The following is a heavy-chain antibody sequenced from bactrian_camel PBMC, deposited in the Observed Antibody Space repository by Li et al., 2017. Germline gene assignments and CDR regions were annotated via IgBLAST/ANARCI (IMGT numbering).Heavy chain of an antibody. J-gene: IGHJ4*01. V-gene: IGHV3S67*01. CDR1: GFVFSDYG. D-gene: IGHD5*01. CDR3: AADRKCGVMVGGPGAAPMDY. Sequence: DVQLVESGGGTVQPGGSLRLSCVTSGFVFSDYGLSWVRQAPGKEREYVGTINRNGSTYYRSTVEGRFTISKDNDKSTLYLQMDNLKPEDSAMYYCAADRKCGVMVGGPGAAPMDYWGHGTQVTVS. CDR2: INRNGST.